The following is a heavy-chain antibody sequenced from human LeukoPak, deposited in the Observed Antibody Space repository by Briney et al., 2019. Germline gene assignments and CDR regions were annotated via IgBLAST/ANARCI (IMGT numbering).Heavy chain of an antibody. CDR3: ARDRRYYYDTSGGFDR. CDR2: ISSNGGST. V-gene: IGHV3-64*04. CDR1: GFTFSSYA. J-gene: IGHJ4*02. Sequence: GGSLRLSCSASGFTFSSYAMHWVRQAPGKGLEYVSAISSNGGSTYYADSVKGRFTISRDNAMNSLYLQMTSLGAEDTAVYYCARDRRYYYDTSGGFDRWGQGTLVTVSS. D-gene: IGHD3-22*01.